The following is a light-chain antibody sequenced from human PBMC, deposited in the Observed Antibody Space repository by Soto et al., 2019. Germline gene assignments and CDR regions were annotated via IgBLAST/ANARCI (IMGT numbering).Light chain of an antibody. J-gene: IGKJ5*01. Sequence: TQSPSSLSASVGDRATLSCRASQSVSSYLAWYQQKPGQAPRLLISGASNRASGIPARFSAWGSGTDFTLTISRVDPADFAFYYCQQYFTSPITFGQGTRLEIK. V-gene: IGKV3-11*01. CDR1: QSVSSY. CDR3: QQYFTSPIT. CDR2: GAS.